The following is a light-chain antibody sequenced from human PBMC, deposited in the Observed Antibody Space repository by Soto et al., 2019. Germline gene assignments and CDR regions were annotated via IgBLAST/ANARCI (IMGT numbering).Light chain of an antibody. V-gene: IGLV2-14*01. CDR3: TTWDDRFMVVV. J-gene: IGLJ2*01. CDR2: EVS. CDR1: SSDVGGYNY. Sequence: QSALTQPASVSGSPGQSITISCTGTSSDVGGYNYVSWYQQHPGKPPKLMIYEVSNRPSGVSNRFSGSKSGNTASLTISGLQAEDEADYYCTTWDDRFMVVVFGGGTKLTVL.